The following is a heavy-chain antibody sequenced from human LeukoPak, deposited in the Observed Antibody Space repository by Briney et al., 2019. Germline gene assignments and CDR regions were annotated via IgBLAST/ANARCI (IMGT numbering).Heavy chain of an antibody. D-gene: IGHD3-10*01. Sequence: PGGSLRLSCAASGFTFSSYAMHWVRQAPGKGLEWVAVISYDGSNKYYADSVKGRFTISRDNSKNTLYLQMNSLRAEDTAAYYCAKDVLRVSYYFDYWGQGTLVTVSS. CDR2: ISYDGSNK. CDR3: AKDVLRVSYYFDY. CDR1: GFTFSSYA. V-gene: IGHV3-30*04. J-gene: IGHJ4*02.